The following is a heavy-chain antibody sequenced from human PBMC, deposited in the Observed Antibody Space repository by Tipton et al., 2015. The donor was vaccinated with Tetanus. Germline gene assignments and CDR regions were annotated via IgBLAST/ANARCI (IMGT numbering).Heavy chain of an antibody. CDR2: VYHSGST. D-gene: IGHD3-22*01. CDR1: GGPSSSGDYY. Sequence: TLSLTCTVSGGPSSSGDYYWSWIRQPPGKGLEWIGVVYHSGSTAYNPSLASRLTLSVDMSKNQFSLSLSSVTAADTAVYYCARDCYGSNGYSGRGFWGQGTLVTVSS. CDR3: ARDCYGSNGYSGRGF. J-gene: IGHJ4*02. V-gene: IGHV4-30-4*08.